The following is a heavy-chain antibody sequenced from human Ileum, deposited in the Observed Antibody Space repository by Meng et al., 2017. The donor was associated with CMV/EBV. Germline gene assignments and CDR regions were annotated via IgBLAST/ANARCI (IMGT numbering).Heavy chain of an antibody. Sequence: GESLMFSWASSGFTFSSYWISWVRQAPGKGLEWVANKKQDGSEKYDVDSVKGRFTISRDDSKSSMYLQMSGLKADDTAVYYCARAGYGKGLDVWGQGTTVTVSS. CDR2: KKQDGSEK. V-gene: IGHV3-7*03. D-gene: IGHD4-17*01. CDR1: GFTFSSYW. CDR3: ARAGYGKGLDV. J-gene: IGHJ6*02.